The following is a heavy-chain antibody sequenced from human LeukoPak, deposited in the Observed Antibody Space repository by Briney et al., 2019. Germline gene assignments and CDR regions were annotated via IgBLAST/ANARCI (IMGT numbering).Heavy chain of an antibody. D-gene: IGHD2-15*01. CDR2: ISNSGST. J-gene: IGHJ6*03. CDR1: GGSISSHY. Sequence: SETLSLTCTVSGGSISSHYWTWIRQSPVKGLEWIGDISNSGSTSYNPSLKSRVTISIDTSKNQSSLKLSSVTAADTAVYYCGRDALVGYFSYYYMDVWGKGTTVTVSS. CDR3: GRDALVGYFSYYYMDV. V-gene: IGHV4-59*11.